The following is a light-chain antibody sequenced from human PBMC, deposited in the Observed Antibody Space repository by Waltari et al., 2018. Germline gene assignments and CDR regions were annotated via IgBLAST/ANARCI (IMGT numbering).Light chain of an antibody. J-gene: IGLJ3*02. V-gene: IGLV2-14*03. CDR1: SSDVGAYDY. Sequence: QSALTQPASVSGSPGQSITIPCTGTSSDVGAYDYVSWYQQHPGKAPKLMIYDVTNRPSGVSDRFSGSKSGNTASLTISGLQAEDEADYYCNSYTTTRTLVFGGGTKVTVL. CDR2: DVT. CDR3: NSYTTTRTLV.